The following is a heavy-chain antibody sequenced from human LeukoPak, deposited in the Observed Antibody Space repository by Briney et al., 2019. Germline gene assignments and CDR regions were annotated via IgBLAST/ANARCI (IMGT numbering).Heavy chain of an antibody. J-gene: IGHJ4*02. Sequence: GGSLKLSCTASGFTFSSYAMSWVRQAPGKGLEWVSAISGGGDDTYYADSVKGRFTISRDNSKNTLYLQMNSLRVEDTAIYYCVKEMGSVDTAMVSLSRLGYWGQGTLVSVS. CDR1: GFTFSSYA. CDR2: ISGGGDDT. V-gene: IGHV3-23*01. CDR3: VKEMGSVDTAMVSLSRLGY. D-gene: IGHD5-18*01.